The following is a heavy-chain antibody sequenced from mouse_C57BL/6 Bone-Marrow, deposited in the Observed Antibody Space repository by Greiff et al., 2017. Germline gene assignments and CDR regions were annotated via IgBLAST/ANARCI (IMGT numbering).Heavy chain of an antibody. D-gene: IGHD1-1*01. J-gene: IGHJ2*01. Sequence: VQLQQPGAELVMPGASVKLSCKASGYTFTSYWMHWVKQRPGQGLEWIGEIDPSDSYTNYNQKFKGKSTLTVDKSSSTAYMQLRSLTSEDSAVXYCARPDYGSSGFDYWGQGTTLTVSS. CDR1: GYTFTSYW. CDR3: ARPDYGSSGFDY. V-gene: IGHV1-69*01. CDR2: IDPSDSYT.